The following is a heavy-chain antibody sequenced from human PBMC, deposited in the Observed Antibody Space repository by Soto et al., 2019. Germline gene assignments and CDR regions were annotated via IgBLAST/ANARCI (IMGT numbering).Heavy chain of an antibody. CDR1: GGSISSYY. CDR3: ARGVDSGHDEFGAFDI. D-gene: IGHD5-12*01. Sequence: SETLSLTCTVSGGSISSYYWSWIRQPPGKGLEWIGYIYYSGSTNYNPSLKSRVTISVDTSKNQFSLKLSSVTAADTAVYYCARGVDSGHDEFGAFDIWGQGTMVTVSS. J-gene: IGHJ3*02. CDR2: IYYSGST. V-gene: IGHV4-59*01.